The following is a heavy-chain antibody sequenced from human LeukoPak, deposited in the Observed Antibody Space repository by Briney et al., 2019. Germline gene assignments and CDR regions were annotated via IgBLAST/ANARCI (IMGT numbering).Heavy chain of an antibody. D-gene: IGHD3-22*01. Sequence: GSLRLSCTASGFTFNNYAMSWLRQPPGKGLEWSGEINHSGSTNYNPSLKRRVTISVDTSKNQFSLKLSSVTAADTAVYYCARGGQYYYDSSGYYVFDYWGQGTLVTVSS. CDR3: ARGGQYYYDSSGYYVFDY. CDR1: GFTFNNYA. V-gene: IGHV4-34*01. CDR2: INHSGST. J-gene: IGHJ4*02.